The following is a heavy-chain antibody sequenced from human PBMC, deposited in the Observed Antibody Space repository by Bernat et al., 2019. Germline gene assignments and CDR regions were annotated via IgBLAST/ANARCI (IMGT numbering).Heavy chain of an antibody. V-gene: IGHV3-11*01. CDR3: ARESRTMAKITGNDEETDAFDI. D-gene: IGHD5-12*01. Sequence: VQLVESGGGLVKPGGSLRLSCAASGFTFSDYYMNWIRQAPGKGLEWVSYISSSGSTIYYADSVKGRFTISRDNAKNSLYLQMNSLRAEDTAVYYCARESRTMAKITGNDEETDAFDIWGQGTMVTVSS. CDR2: ISSSGSTI. CDR1: GFTFSDYY. J-gene: IGHJ3*02.